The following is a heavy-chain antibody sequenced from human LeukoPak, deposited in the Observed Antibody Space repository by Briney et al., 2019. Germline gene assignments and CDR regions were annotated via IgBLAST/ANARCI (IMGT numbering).Heavy chain of an antibody. D-gene: IGHD3-3*01. CDR2: LYRDGST. CDR1: GFIVSSTY. J-gene: IGHJ4*02. V-gene: IGHV3-53*01. Sequence: GGSLRLSCAASGFIVSSTYMSWVRQAPGKGLEWVSVLYRDGSTYYADSVKGRFTISRDNSKNTLYLHMSSLRTEDTATYYRARDQLTETSSGWGQGTLVTVSS. CDR3: ARDQLTETSSG.